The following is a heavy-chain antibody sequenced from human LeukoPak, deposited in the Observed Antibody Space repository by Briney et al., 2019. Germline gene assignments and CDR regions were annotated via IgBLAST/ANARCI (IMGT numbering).Heavy chain of an antibody. CDR2: IYTSGST. D-gene: IGHD5-24*01. CDR1: GNSISSGDNY. J-gene: IGHJ5*02. Sequence: PSETLSLTCTVSGNSISSGDNYWSWIRQPAGKGLEWIGRIYTSGSTNYNPSLKSRVTISGDTSKNQFSLRLSSVTAADTAVYYCARWLQTVGWFDPWGQGTLVTVSS. V-gene: IGHV4-61*02. CDR3: ARWLQTVGWFDP.